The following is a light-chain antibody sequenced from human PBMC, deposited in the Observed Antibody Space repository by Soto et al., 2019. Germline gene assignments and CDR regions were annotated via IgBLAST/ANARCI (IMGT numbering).Light chain of an antibody. CDR3: QVWDSDNDHVV. Sequence: SYELTQPPSVSVAPGKTAGITCGGNNIASKSVHWYQQKPGQAPVLVIYSDRDRPSGTPERFSGSNSGNTATLAISRVEAGDEADYYCQVWDSDNDHVVFGGGTKLTVL. V-gene: IGLV3-21*04. CDR2: SDR. CDR1: NIASKS. J-gene: IGLJ2*01.